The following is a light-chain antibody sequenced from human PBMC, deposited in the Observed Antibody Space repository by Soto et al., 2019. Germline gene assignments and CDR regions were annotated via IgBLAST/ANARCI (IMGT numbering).Light chain of an antibody. CDR1: QSIRNN. V-gene: IGKV3-20*01. Sequence: MTQSPVTLSVSPGERSTLSCRASQSIRNNLAWYQQKPGQAPRLLIYGASIRATGIPDRFSGTGSETDFTLTISRLEPEDFAVYYCQQYDNSPITFGQGTRLEI. CDR2: GAS. J-gene: IGKJ5*01. CDR3: QQYDNSPIT.